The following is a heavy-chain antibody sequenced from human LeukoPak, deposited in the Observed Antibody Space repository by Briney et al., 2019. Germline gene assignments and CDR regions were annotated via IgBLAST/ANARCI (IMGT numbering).Heavy chain of an antibody. Sequence: ASVKVSCKVSGNTLTDLSIHWVRQAPGKGLDWMGGFDPEDAEIIYAEKFQDRVTMTEDPSTDTAYLELSSLRSEDTAVYYCAREGDVWGQGTTVTVSS. CDR1: GNTLTDLS. CDR3: AREGDV. J-gene: IGHJ6*02. V-gene: IGHV1-24*01. CDR2: FDPEDAEI.